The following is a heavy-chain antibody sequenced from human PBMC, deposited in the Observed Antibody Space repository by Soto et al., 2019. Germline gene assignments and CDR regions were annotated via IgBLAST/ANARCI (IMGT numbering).Heavy chain of an antibody. D-gene: IGHD1-1*01. CDR1: GGSISSYY. CDR2: IYYSGST. Sequence: PSETLSLTCTVSGGSISSYYWSGIRQPPGKGLEWIGYIYYSGSTNYNPSLKSRVTISVDTSKNQFSLKLSSVTAADTAVYYCARESWNYNYYYGMDVWGQGTTVTVSS. CDR3: ARESWNYNYYYGMDV. V-gene: IGHV4-59*01. J-gene: IGHJ6*02.